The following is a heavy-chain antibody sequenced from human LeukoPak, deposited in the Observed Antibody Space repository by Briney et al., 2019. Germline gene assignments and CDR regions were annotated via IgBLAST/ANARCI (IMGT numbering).Heavy chain of an antibody. J-gene: IGHJ6*04. CDR3: AKGSVTMVRGVIKLYYYYGMDV. CDR2: ISSSSYI. Sequence: GGSLRLSCAASGFTFSSYSMNWVRQAPGKGLEWVSSISSSSYIYYADSVKGRFTISRDNSKNTLYLQMNSLRAEDTAVYYCAKGSVTMVRGVIKLYYYYGMDVWGKGTTVTVSS. D-gene: IGHD3-10*01. V-gene: IGHV3-21*04. CDR1: GFTFSSYS.